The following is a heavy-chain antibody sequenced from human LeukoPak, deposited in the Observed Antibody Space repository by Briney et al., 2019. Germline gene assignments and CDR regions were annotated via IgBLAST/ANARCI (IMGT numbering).Heavy chain of an antibody. CDR3: AKEPYDSSGYEYYFDY. Sequence: QPGGSLRLSCAASGFTFSSYAMSWVRQAPGKGLEWVSGISGRGGSTYYADSVKGRFTNSRDNSKNTLYLQMNSLRAEDTAVYYCAKEPYDSSGYEYYFDYWGQGTLVTVSS. V-gene: IGHV3-23*01. CDR1: GFTFSSYA. J-gene: IGHJ4*02. D-gene: IGHD3-22*01. CDR2: ISGRGGST.